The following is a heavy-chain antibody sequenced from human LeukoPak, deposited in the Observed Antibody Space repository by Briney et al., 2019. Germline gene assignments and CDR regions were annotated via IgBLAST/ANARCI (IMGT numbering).Heavy chain of an antibody. CDR3: ARRLTMVRGVIPLPANFYMDV. CDR2: MNPNSGNT. CDR1: GYTFTSYD. D-gene: IGHD3-10*01. Sequence: ASVKVSCKASGYTFTSYDINWVRQATGQGLEWMGWMNPNSGNTGYAQKFQGRVTMTRNTSISTAYMELSSLRSEDTAVYYCARRLTMVRGVIPLPANFYMDVWGKGTTVTISS. J-gene: IGHJ6*03. V-gene: IGHV1-8*01.